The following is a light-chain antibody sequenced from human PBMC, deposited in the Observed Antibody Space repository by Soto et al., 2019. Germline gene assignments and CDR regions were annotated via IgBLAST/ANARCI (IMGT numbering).Light chain of an antibody. V-gene: IGLV2-14*01. J-gene: IGLJ1*01. CDR2: EVS. Sequence: SALTQPASVSGSPGQSITISCTGTSSDVGGYNYVSWYQQHPGKAPKLMIYEVSNRPSGVSNRFSGSKSGNTASLTISGLQAEDEGDFYCSSYTSSSTYVFGNGTKVTVL. CDR1: SSDVGGYNY. CDR3: SSYTSSSTYV.